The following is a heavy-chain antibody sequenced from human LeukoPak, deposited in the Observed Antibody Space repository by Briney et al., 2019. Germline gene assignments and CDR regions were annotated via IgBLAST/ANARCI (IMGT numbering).Heavy chain of an antibody. CDR2: FDPEDGET. D-gene: IGHD6-6*01. J-gene: IGHJ5*02. CDR3: ARDPLYSSSSPWFDP. Sequence: ASVKVSCKVSGYTLTELSMHWVRQAPGKGLEWMGGFDPEDGETIYAQKFQGRVTMTEDTSTDTAYMELSSLRSEDTAVYYCARDPLYSSSSPWFDPWGQGTLVTVSS. CDR1: GYTLTELS. V-gene: IGHV1-24*01.